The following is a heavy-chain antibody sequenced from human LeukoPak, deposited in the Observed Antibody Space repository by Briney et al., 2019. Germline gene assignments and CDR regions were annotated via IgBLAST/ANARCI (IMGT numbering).Heavy chain of an antibody. J-gene: IGHJ4*02. CDR1: GGSFSGYY. Sequence: SETLSLTCAVYGGSFSGYYWSWIRQSPGKGLEWIGYIYYTETSYNPSLKSRVTISADTSKNQFSLKLYSVTAADTAVYYATRKLGNDYWGQGTLVTVSS. CDR2: IYYTET. V-gene: IGHV4-59*01. CDR3: TRKLGNDY. D-gene: IGHD7-27*01.